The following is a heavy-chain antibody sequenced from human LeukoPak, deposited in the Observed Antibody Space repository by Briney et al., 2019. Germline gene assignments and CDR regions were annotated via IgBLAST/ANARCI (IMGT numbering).Heavy chain of an antibody. CDR3: ARSGFGDDGSDY. Sequence: RASETLSLTCTVSGDSISSSYWSWIRQPPGKRLEWVGYVHYTGKTNYNPSLNNRATISVDMSKNQFSLTLTSVTVADTAVYYCARSGFGDDGSDYWGQGTLVTVSS. D-gene: IGHD4-17*01. CDR2: VHYTGKT. J-gene: IGHJ4*02. CDR1: GDSISSSY. V-gene: IGHV4-59*01.